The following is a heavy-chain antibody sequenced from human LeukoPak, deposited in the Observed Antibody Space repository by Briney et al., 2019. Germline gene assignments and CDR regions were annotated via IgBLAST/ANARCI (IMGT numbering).Heavy chain of an antibody. CDR1: GGSFSGYY. V-gene: IGHV4-34*01. CDR2: INHSGST. J-gene: IGHJ6*03. CDR3: ARGTAVAGIPNMDV. D-gene: IGHD6-19*01. Sequence: SETLSLTCAVYGGSFSGYYWSWIRQPPGKGLEWIGEINHSGSTNYNPSLKSRVTISVDASKNLFSLKLSSVTAADTAVYYCARGTAVAGIPNMDVWDKGTTVTISS.